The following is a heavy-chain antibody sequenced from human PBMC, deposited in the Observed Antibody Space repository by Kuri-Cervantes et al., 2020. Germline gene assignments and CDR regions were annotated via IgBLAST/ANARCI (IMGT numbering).Heavy chain of an antibody. Sequence: GESLKISCAASGFTFSSYDMHWVRQATGKGLEWVSAIGTAGDTYYPGSVKGRFTISRENAKNSLYLQMNSLRAGDTAVYYCARAVWVRGVIMRYYYMDVWGKGTTVTVSS. CDR3: ARAVWVRGVIMRYYYMDV. D-gene: IGHD3-10*01. J-gene: IGHJ6*03. CDR2: IGTAGDT. CDR1: GFTFSSYD. V-gene: IGHV3-13*01.